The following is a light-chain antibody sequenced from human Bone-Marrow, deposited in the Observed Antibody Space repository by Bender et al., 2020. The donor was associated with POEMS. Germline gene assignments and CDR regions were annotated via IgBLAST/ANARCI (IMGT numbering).Light chain of an antibody. Sequence: SYDLTQPPSVSVSPGQTASITCGGNNIGKKKVHWYQQKPGQAPVVVVYDDSDRPSGIPDRFSGSRSGTSASLAISGLQSEDEADYYCEVWDGSLNGWVFGGGTKLTVL. CDR1: NIGKKK. CDR3: EVWDGSLNGWV. CDR2: DDS. J-gene: IGLJ3*02. V-gene: IGLV3-21*02.